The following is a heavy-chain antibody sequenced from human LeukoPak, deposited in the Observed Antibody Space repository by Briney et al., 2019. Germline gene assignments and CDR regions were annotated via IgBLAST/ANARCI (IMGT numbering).Heavy chain of an antibody. CDR1: GFTFSNQA. Sequence: GGSLRLSCSASGFTFSNQAMSWVRQAPGKGLQWVSAISSSGGSTYYADSVKGRFTISRDNSKNTLYLQMNSLRAEDTAVYYCAKVIRARIVGATHDYWGQGTLVTVSS. CDR2: ISSSGGST. D-gene: IGHD1-26*01. CDR3: AKVIRARIVGATHDY. V-gene: IGHV3-23*01. J-gene: IGHJ4*02.